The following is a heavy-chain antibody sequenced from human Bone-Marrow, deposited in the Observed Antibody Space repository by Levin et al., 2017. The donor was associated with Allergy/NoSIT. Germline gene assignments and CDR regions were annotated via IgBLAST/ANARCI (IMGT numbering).Heavy chain of an antibody. CDR1: GFTFNNAW. CDR2: IKSKTDGGTT. CDR3: TTGVAAAGHDGY. D-gene: IGHD6-13*01. V-gene: IGHV3-15*01. J-gene: IGHJ4*02. Sequence: SCAASGFTFNNAWMSWVRQAPGKGLEWVGRIKSKTDGGTTDYTAPVKGRFTISRDDLKDTLHLQMNSLKTEDTAVYYCTTGVAAAGHDGYWGQGTLVTVSS.